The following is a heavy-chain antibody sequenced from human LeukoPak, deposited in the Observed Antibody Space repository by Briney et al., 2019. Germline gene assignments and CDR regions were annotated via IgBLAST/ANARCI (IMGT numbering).Heavy chain of an antibody. D-gene: IGHD4/OR15-4a*01. CDR1: DGSISPYP. V-gene: IGHV4-59*01. CDR2: IYASGNS. Sequence: SETLSLTCSVSDGSISPYPWSWIRQPPGKGLEWIGYIYASGNSNYNPSLKSRVTISVDTSKNQFSLKLNSVTAADTAVYYCAREDPRTKVPEGMDVWGQGTTVTVSS. J-gene: IGHJ6*02. CDR3: AREDPRTKVPEGMDV.